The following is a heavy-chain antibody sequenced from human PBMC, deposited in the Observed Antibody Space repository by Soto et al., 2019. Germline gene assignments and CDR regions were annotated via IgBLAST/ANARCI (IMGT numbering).Heavy chain of an antibody. CDR1: GYSFISYW. V-gene: IGHV5-51*01. J-gene: IGHJ4*02. CDR2: VYPGDSDT. Sequence: PGESLKISCKGSGYSFISYWLGWVRQMPGKGLEWMAIVYPGDSDTRYSPSFQGQVTISADKSISTAYLQWSSLKASDTAMYYCARSGSSAPDHFDYWGQGTLVTVSS. CDR3: ARSGSSAPDHFDY.